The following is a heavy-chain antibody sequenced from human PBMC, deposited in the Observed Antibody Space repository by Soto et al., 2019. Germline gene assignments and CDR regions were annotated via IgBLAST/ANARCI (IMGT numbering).Heavy chain of an antibody. D-gene: IGHD3-3*01. CDR2: MNPNSGNT. Sequence: ASVKVSCKASGYTLTSYDINWVRQATGQGLEWMGWMNPNSGNTGYAQKFQGRVTMTRNTSISTAYMELSSLRSEDTAVYYCARDFTTRDGFDPWGQGTLVTVSS. CDR3: ARDFTTRDGFDP. J-gene: IGHJ5*02. V-gene: IGHV1-8*01. CDR1: GYTLTSYD.